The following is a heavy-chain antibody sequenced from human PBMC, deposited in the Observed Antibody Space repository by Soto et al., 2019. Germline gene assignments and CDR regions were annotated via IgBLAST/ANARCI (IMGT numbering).Heavy chain of an antibody. D-gene: IGHD2-15*01. CDR1: GGCISSYD. CDR3: ARGSYCSGGSCILFDY. V-gene: IGHV4-59*01. Sequence: SETLSLTCTVSGGCISSYDWSWIRQPPGKVLEWIGDIYYSGSADYNPSLKSRATISVDTATNQFSLKLSSVTAADTAVYYCARGSYCSGGSCILFDYWGQGTLVTVSS. J-gene: IGHJ4*02. CDR2: IYYSGSA.